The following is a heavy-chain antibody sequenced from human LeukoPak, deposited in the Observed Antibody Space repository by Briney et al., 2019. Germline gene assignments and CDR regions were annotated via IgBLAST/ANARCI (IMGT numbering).Heavy chain of an antibody. V-gene: IGHV4-39*07. CDR1: GGSISRSSPYY. Sequence: SETLSLTCAVSGGSISRSSPYYWGWIRQPPGKGLEWIATIFYSGGTYYNASLKSRVTISVDTSKNQFSLNLRSVTAADTAVYYCVREGGYCSGDTCKNWFDPWGQGTLVTVSS. CDR2: IFYSGGT. J-gene: IGHJ5*02. CDR3: VREGGYCSGDTCKNWFDP. D-gene: IGHD2-15*01.